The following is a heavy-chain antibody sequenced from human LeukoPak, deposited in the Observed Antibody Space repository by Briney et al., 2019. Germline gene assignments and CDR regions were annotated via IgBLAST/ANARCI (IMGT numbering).Heavy chain of an antibody. J-gene: IGHJ4*02. D-gene: IGHD3-22*01. CDR3: ARVRYSDSSVLTRKGSYYFDY. V-gene: IGHV4-4*07. Sequence: KPSETLSLTCAIFGGSFSGYYWSWIRQPAGKGLESIGHISTSGSTNYNPSLKSRVTMSVDTSKNQFSLKLSSVTAADTAVYYCARVRYSDSSVLTRKGSYYFDYWGQGTLVTVSS. CDR1: GGSFSGYY. CDR2: ISTSGST.